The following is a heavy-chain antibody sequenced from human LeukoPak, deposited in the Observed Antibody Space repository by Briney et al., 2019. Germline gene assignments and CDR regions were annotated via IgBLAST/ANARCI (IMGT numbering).Heavy chain of an antibody. CDR2: INHSGRT. J-gene: IGHJ5*02. CDR1: GGSFSVYY. D-gene: IGHD3-10*01. CDR3: ARAPPSYGSGSYYSRGYWFDP. V-gene: IGHV4-34*01. Sequence: SETLSLTCALYGGSFSVYYWSWIRDPPGKGLEWSGEINHSGRTNYNPSLKSRVTISVDTSKNQFSLKLSSVTAADTAVYYCARAPPSYGSGSYYSRGYWFDPWGQGTLVTVSS.